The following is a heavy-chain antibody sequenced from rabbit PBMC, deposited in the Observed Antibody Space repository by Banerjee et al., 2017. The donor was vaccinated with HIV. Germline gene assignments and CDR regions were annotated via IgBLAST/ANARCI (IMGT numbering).Heavy chain of an antibody. CDR1: GFTLSSYW. V-gene: IGHV1S45*01. D-gene: IGHD7-1*01. J-gene: IGHJ3*01. CDR3: AREQYAGYAGYGL. Sequence: QEQLEESGGGLVKPGASLTLTCTASGFTLSSYWMYWVRQAPGKGLGWIGCIDGIGSGSTYYATWAKGRFTISKTSSTTVTLQMTSLTAADTATYFCAREQYAGYAGYGLWGQGTLVTVS. CDR2: IDGIGSGST.